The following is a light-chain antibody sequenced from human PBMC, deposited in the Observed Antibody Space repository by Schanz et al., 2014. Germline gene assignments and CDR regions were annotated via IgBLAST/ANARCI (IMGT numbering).Light chain of an antibody. Sequence: DIQMTQSPSSLSASVGDRVTITCRASQSISRHLNWYQQKPGKAPKLLIYVASSLQYGVPSRFSGSGSGTDFTLTISSLQAEDVAVYYCQQYFSGLTFGQGTTVDIK. V-gene: IGKV1-39*01. CDR2: VAS. CDR1: QSISRH. J-gene: IGKJ1*01. CDR3: QQYFSGLT.